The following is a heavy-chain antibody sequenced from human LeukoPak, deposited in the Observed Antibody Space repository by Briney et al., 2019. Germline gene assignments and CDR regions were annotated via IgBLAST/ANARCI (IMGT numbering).Heavy chain of an antibody. CDR2: ISWNSGSI. D-gene: IGHD1-26*01. Sequence: GGSLRLSCAASGFTFDDYAMHWVRHAPGKGLEWVSGISWNSGSIGYVDSVKGRFTISRDNAKNSLFLQMNSLRAEDTAVYYCVRWIASGSGIYWYFDVWGRGTLVTVSS. V-gene: IGHV3-9*01. CDR1: GFTFDDYA. J-gene: IGHJ2*01. CDR3: VRWIASGSGIYWYFDV.